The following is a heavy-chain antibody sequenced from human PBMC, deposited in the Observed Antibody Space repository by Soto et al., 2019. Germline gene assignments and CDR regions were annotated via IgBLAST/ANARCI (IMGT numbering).Heavy chain of an antibody. J-gene: IGHJ3*02. V-gene: IGHV1-2*04. CDR1: GYTFTSYG. CDR2: INPNSGGT. CDR3: ARGGLKMADAFDI. Sequence: ASVKVSCKASGYTFTSYGITWVRKAPGQGLEWMGWINPNSGGTNYAQKFQGWVTMTTDTSISTASMELTRLTSDDTAIYYCARGGLKMADAFDIWGQGTMVTVSS.